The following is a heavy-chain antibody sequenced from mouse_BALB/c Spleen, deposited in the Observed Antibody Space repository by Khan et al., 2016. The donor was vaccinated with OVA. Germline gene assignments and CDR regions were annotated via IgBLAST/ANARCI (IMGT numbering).Heavy chain of an antibody. CDR2: IYPGNVNT. Sequence: VQLQESGPELVKPGASVRISCKASGCTFTSYYIHWVKQRPGQGLEWIGWIYPGNVNTKYNEKFKGKATLTADKSSSTAYMQLSSLTSEDSAVYFCATHLYYAMDYWGQGTSVTVSS. CDR1: GCTFTSYY. CDR3: ATHLYYAMDY. V-gene: IGHV1S56*01. J-gene: IGHJ4*01.